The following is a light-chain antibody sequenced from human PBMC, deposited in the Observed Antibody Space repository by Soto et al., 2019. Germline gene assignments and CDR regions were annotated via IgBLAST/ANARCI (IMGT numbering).Light chain of an antibody. CDR2: GAS. V-gene: IGKV3-15*01. Sequence: IVTTQSPVTMSVSPGERATLSCRASQDIVSNVAWYQQRPGQAPRLLIYGASTRATDIPARFSDSGSGTEFTLTISGLQSADSAVYYCQQYSNWPPRLTFGGGTKVEMK. J-gene: IGKJ4*01. CDR3: QQYSNWPPRLT. CDR1: QDIVSN.